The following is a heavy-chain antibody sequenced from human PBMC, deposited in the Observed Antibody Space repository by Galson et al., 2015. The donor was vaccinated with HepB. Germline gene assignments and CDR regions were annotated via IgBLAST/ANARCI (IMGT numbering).Heavy chain of an antibody. J-gene: IGHJ4*02. D-gene: IGHD3-22*01. V-gene: IGHV3-23*01. CDR3: ARDRHNYYDSRGYSGSFDI. CDR1: GFTFSSYA. CDR2: ISGSGGSI. Sequence: SLRLSCAASGFTFSSYAMSWVRQAPGKGLEWVSTISGSGGSIDYTDSVKGRFTISRDNSKNTVYLQMHSLRAEDTAVYYCARDRHNYYDSRGYSGSFDIWGQGTLVTVSS.